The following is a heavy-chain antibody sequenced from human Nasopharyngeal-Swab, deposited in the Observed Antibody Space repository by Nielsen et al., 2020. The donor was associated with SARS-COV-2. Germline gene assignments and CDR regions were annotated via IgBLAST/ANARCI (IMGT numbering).Heavy chain of an antibody. J-gene: IGHJ5*02. D-gene: IGHD3-10*01. CDR2: INHSGST. Sequence: SETLSLTCAVYGGSFSGYYWSWIRQPPGKGLEWIGEINHSGSTNYNPSLKSRVTISVDTSKNQFSLKLSSVTAADTAVYYWPRRLYTYYYGSGSYYNRAWFDPWGQGTLVTVSS. CDR1: GGSFSGYY. V-gene: IGHV4-34*01. CDR3: PRRLYTYYYGSGSYYNRAWFDP.